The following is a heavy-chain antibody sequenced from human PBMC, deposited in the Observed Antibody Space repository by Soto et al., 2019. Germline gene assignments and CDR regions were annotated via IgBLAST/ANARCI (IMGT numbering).Heavy chain of an antibody. CDR1: GGTFSSYA. CDR3: ARCEEQLAYYYYYGMDV. D-gene: IGHD6-13*01. CDR2: IIPIFGTA. V-gene: IGHV1-69*01. J-gene: IGHJ6*02. Sequence: QVPLVQSGAEVKKPGSSVKVSCKASGGTFSSYAISWVRQAPGQGLEWMGGIIPIFGTANYAQKFQGRVTITADESTSTAYMELSSLRSEDTAVYYCARCEEQLAYYYYYGMDVWGQGTTVTVSS.